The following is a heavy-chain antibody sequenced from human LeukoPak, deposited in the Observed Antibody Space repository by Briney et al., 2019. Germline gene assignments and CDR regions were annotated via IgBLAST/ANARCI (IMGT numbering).Heavy chain of an antibody. CDR3: ARDRGYDYFDY. CDR2: ISYDGSNK. CDR1: GFTFSSYA. Sequence: GRSLRLSCAASGFTFSSYAMHWVRQAPGKGLEWVAVISYDGSNKYYADSVKGRFTISRNNSKNTLYLQMNSLSAEDTVVYYCARDRGYDYFDYWGQGTLITVSS. V-gene: IGHV3-30-3*01. J-gene: IGHJ4*02. D-gene: IGHD5-12*01.